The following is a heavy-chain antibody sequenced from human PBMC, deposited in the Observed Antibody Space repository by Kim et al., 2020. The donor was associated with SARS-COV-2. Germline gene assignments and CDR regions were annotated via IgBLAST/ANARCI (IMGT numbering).Heavy chain of an antibody. D-gene: IGHD6-6*01. Sequence: NYAQKFQGRVTITADESTSTAYMELSSLRSEDTAVYYCASLRRAARPLDYWGQGTLVTVSS. V-gene: IGHV1-69*01. J-gene: IGHJ4*02. CDR3: ASLRRAARPLDY.